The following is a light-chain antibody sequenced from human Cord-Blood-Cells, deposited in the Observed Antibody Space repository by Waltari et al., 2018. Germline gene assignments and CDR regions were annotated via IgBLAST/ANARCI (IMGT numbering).Light chain of an antibody. CDR3: QQSYSTPWT. Sequence: DIQWTQPPSPRFASVGEQVPITCRASQSISSYLNWYQQKPGKAPKLLIYAASSLQSGVPSRFSGSGSGTDFTLTISSLQPEDFATYYCQQSYSTPWTFGQGTKVEIK. CDR2: AAS. J-gene: IGKJ1*01. V-gene: IGKV1-39*01. CDR1: QSISSY.